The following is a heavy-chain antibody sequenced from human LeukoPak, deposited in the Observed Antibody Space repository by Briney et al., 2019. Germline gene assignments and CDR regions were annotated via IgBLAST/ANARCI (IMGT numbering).Heavy chain of an antibody. CDR3: ARYDFWSGSSPDYYYYYGMDV. V-gene: IGHV1-69*02. D-gene: IGHD3-3*01. CDR1: GGTFSSYT. CDR2: IIPILGIA. J-gene: IGHJ6*02. Sequence: SVKVSCKASGGTFSSYTISWVRQAPGQGLEWMGRIIPILGIANYAQKFQGRVTITADKSTSTAYMELSSLRSEDTAVYHCARYDFWSGSSPDYYYYYGMDVWGQGTTVTVSS.